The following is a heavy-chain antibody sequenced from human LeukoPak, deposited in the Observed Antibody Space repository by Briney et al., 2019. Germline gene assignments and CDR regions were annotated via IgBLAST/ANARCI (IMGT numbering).Heavy chain of an antibody. CDR2: IYTSGST. Sequence: PSETLSLTCTVSGGSISSYYWSWIRQPAGKGLEWIGRIYTSGSTNYNPSLKSRVTISVDTSKNQFSLKLSSVTAADTAVYYCARGYYDFWSGYPGNWFDPWGQGTLVTVSS. D-gene: IGHD3-3*01. V-gene: IGHV4-4*07. CDR3: ARGYYDFWSGYPGNWFDP. CDR1: GGSISSYY. J-gene: IGHJ5*02.